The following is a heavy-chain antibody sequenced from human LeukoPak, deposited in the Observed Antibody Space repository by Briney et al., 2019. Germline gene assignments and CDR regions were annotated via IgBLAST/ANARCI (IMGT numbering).Heavy chain of an antibody. Sequence: PGGSLRLSCAASGXTFSSYAVSWVRQAPGKGLEWVSAISGSGGSTYYADSVKGRFTISRDNSKNTLYLQMNGLRAEDTAVYYCVCASRTTGGWGQGILVTVSS. J-gene: IGHJ4*02. V-gene: IGHV3-23*01. CDR1: GXTFSSYA. D-gene: IGHD1-1*01. CDR3: VCASRTTGG. CDR2: ISGSGGST.